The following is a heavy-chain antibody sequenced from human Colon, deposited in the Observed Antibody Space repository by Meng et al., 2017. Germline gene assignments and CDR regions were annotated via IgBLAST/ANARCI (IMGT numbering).Heavy chain of an antibody. CDR1: GGSFSGFH. CDR2: IDHFGIS. V-gene: IGHV4-34*02. CDR3: AAGLRHGDWFDP. Sequence: VRIPPGGPGLFKPSESLSLTCAVAGGSFSGFHRSWIRQPPGKGLEGIGEIDHFGISNYNSSLKGRLTMSVDTSKKQISLTLTSVTAADTAVYYCAAGLRHGDWFDPWGPGTLVTVSS. D-gene: IGHD4-17*01. J-gene: IGHJ5*02.